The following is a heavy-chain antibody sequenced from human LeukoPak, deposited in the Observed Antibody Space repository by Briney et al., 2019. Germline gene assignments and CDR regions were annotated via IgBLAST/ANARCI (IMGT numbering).Heavy chain of an antibody. J-gene: IGHJ5*02. Sequence: ASVKVSCKASGYTFTGYYMHWVRQAPGQGLEWMGWINPNSGGTNYAQKFQGRVTMTRDTSISTAYMELSRLRSDDTAVYYCARDLWFGEEEVWFDPWGQGTLVTVSS. CDR1: GYTFTGYY. CDR2: INPNSGGT. CDR3: ARDLWFGEEEVWFDP. D-gene: IGHD3-10*01. V-gene: IGHV1-2*02.